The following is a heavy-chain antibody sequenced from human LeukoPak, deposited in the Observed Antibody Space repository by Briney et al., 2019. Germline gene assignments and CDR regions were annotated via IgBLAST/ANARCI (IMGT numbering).Heavy chain of an antibody. CDR1: GFTFSSYG. CDR2: IWYDGSNK. J-gene: IGHJ6*02. Sequence: PGRSLRLSCAASGFTFSSYGMHWVRQAPGKGLEWVAVIWYDGSNKYYADSVKGRFTISRDNSKNTLYLQMNSLRAEDTAVYYCTRDGQYYGMDVWGQGTTVTVSS. CDR3: TRDGQYYGMDV. V-gene: IGHV3-33*01.